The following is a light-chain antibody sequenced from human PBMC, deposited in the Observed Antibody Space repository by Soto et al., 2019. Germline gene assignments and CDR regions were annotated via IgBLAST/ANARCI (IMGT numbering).Light chain of an antibody. CDR1: SSDIGAYNF. V-gene: IGLV2-14*03. Sequence: QSALPQPASVSGSPGQSITISCTGTSSDIGAYNFVSWYQQHPGKAPKLMLYDVNIRPSGVSNRFSGSKSSNTASLTISGLQAEAEADYYCTSWTTSTTMIFGGGTQRPS. CDR2: DVN. CDR3: TSWTTSTTMI. J-gene: IGLJ2*01.